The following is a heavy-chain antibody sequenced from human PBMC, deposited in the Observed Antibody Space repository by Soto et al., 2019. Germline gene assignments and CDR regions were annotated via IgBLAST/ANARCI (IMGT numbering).Heavy chain of an antibody. J-gene: IGHJ5*02. D-gene: IGHD3-3*01. CDR2: SSYSGST. Sequence: QVQLQESGPGLVKPSETLSLTCSVSGDSVSRGTYYWSWIRQSPERGLEWIAYSSYSGSTSYNPSFKSRATISVDTSKNQFPLRLRSLTAEDTAVYYCARQKSGLEFYNYFDPWGPGTLVTVSS. V-gene: IGHV4-61*01. CDR3: ARQKSGLEFYNYFDP. CDR1: GDSVSRGTYY.